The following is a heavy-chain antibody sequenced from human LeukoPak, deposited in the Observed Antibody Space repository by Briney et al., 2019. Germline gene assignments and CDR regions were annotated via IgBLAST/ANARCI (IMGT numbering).Heavy chain of an antibody. D-gene: IGHD3-22*01. Sequence: ASVKVSCKVSGYTLTELSMHWVRQAPGKGLEWMGGFDPEDGETIYAQKFQGRVTMTEDTSTDTAYMELSSLRSEDTAVYYCAGGHPYYDSSGYPAGAFDIWGQGTMVTVSS. J-gene: IGHJ3*02. CDR3: AGGHPYYDSSGYPAGAFDI. V-gene: IGHV1-24*01. CDR1: GYTLTELS. CDR2: FDPEDGET.